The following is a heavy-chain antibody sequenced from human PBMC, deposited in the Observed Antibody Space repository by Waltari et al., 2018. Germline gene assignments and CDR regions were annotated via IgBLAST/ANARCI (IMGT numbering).Heavy chain of an antibody. D-gene: IGHD3-22*01. CDR2: INAGNGNT. J-gene: IGHJ4*02. CDR3: ARGHYYEDPYFDF. CDR1: GYTFTTYA. Sequence: QVQLVQSGADVKKPGASVSVSCKASGYTFTTYAIHWVRQAPGQGLEWMGWINAGNGNTIYSQNFQGRFTISRDTSASTAYMELRSLRSEDTAVYYCARGHYYEDPYFDFWGQGTLVTVSS. V-gene: IGHV1-3*01.